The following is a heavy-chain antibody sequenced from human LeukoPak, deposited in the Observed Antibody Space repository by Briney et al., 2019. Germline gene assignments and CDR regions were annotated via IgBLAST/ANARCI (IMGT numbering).Heavy chain of an antibody. CDR3: TTGDGYTYGFAFDF. CDR2: IKSKTDGGAT. Sequence: PGGSLRLSCAASGFTFGNAWMSWVRQAPGKGLEWVGRIKSKTDGGATDYAAPVKGRFTISRDNSRNTLYLQMHSLKTEDTAVYYCTTGDGYTYGFAFDFWGQGTLVTVSS. J-gene: IGHJ4*02. CDR1: GFTFGNAW. V-gene: IGHV3-15*01. D-gene: IGHD5-18*01.